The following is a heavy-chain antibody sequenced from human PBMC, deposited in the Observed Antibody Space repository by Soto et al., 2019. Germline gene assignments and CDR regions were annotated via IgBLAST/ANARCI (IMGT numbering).Heavy chain of an antibody. CDR2: INHSGRV. D-gene: IGHD3-22*01. J-gene: IGHJ5*01. V-gene: IGHV4-34*01. CDR3: STRAYDTNGYYRFDP. CDR1: GGSFSGHS. Sequence: SETLSLTCAVYGGSFSGHSWTWIRQTPGKGLEWIGDINHSGRVNYSPSLKSRVTISLDTSKNQFSLTLSAVTAADTAMYYCSTRAYDTNGYYRFDPWGQGTLVTVS.